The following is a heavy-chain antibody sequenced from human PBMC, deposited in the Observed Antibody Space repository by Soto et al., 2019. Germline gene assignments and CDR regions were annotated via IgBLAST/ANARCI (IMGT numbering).Heavy chain of an antibody. CDR2: INHSGST. CDR3: ARVLRGGYGEYPREAFDI. D-gene: IGHD4-17*01. V-gene: IGHV4-34*01. Sequence: SETLSLTCAVYGGSFSGYYWSWIRQPPGKGLEWIGEINHSGSTNYNPSLKSRVTISVDTSKNQFSLKLSSVTAADTAVYYCARVLRGGYGEYPREAFDIWGQGTMVTVSS. CDR1: GGSFSGYY. J-gene: IGHJ3*02.